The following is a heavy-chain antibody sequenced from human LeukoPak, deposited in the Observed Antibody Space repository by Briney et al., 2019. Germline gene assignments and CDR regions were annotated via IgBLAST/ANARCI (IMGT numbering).Heavy chain of an antibody. CDR1: GFTFSDYY. J-gene: IGHJ6*01. D-gene: IGHD6-13*01. CDR3: ARGSWSWCDGMDV. V-gene: IGHV3-11*01. CDR2: IRSSGSTI. Sequence: PGGSLRLSCAASGFTFSDYYMSWIRQAPGKGLEWVSYIRSSGSTIYYADSVKGRFTISRENAKNSLYLQMNSLRAEDNAVYYCARGSWSWCDGMDVWGQGTTVTVSS.